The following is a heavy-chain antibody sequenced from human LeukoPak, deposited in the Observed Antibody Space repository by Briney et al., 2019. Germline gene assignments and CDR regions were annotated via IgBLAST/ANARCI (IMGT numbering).Heavy chain of an antibody. CDR3: ARAESWYDSSGYYSGYYYGMDV. D-gene: IGHD3-22*01. J-gene: IGHJ6*02. V-gene: IGHV4-38-2*02. Sequence: PSETLSLTCTVSGYSISSGYYWGWIRQPPGKGLEWIGSIYHSGSTYYNPSLKSRVTISLDTSKNQFSLKLSSVTAADTAVYYCARAESWYDSSGYYSGYYYGMDVWGQGTTVTVSS. CDR1: GYSISSGYY. CDR2: IYHSGST.